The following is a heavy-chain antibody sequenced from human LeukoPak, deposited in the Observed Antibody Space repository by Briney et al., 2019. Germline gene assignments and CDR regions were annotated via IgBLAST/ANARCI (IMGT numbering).Heavy chain of an antibody. V-gene: IGHV3-23*01. CDR1: GFTFSSYG. Sequence: QPGGSLRLSCAASGFTFSSYGMNWVRQAPGKGLEWVSAISDSGVSTYYADSVKGRFTVSRDNSKNTLYLQMNSLRAEDTAVYYCAKDLGYGGNPPVYFDYWGQGTLVTVSS. CDR3: AKDLGYGGNPPVYFDY. D-gene: IGHD4-23*01. CDR2: ISDSGVST. J-gene: IGHJ4*02.